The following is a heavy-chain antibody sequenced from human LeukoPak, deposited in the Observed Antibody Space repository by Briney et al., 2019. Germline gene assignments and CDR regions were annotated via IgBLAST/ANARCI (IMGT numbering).Heavy chain of an antibody. CDR3: ARQAITFGGVIVNFDY. CDR2: IYYGGTT. D-gene: IGHD3-16*02. V-gene: IGHV4-39*01. Sequence: SETLSLTSTVSGGSISSSSYYWGSIRHPPGKWQEWIGCIYYGGTTYNNPSRKTRVTISVDTSKKQFSLKLSSVTAADTAVYYCARQAITFGGVIVNFDYWGQGTLVTVSS. CDR1: GGSISSSSYY. J-gene: IGHJ4*02.